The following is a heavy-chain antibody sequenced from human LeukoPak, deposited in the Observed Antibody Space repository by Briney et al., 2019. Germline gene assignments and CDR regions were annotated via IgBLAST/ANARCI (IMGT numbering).Heavy chain of an antibody. J-gene: IGHJ6*03. D-gene: IGHD3-10*01. CDR2: VDHTGST. V-gene: IGHV4-59*08. CDR1: DDSITMYY. Sequence: SETLSLTCTVSDDSITMYYWTWIRQPPGKGLEWIGYVDHTGSTKFNPSLNGRVSISRDTSKNQFSLKLSSVTAADTAVYYCASGGSGSQYYYYYYMDVWGKGTTVTVSS. CDR3: ASGGSGSQYYYYYYMDV.